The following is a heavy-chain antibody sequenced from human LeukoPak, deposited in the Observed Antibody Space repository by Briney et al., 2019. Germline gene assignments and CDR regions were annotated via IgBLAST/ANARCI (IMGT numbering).Heavy chain of an antibody. CDR2: ISPSGTDI. D-gene: IGHD1-26*01. J-gene: IGHJ4*02. V-gene: IGHV3-11*04. CDR3: ARDKIVGATYFDY. CDR1: GFTFTDTY. Sequence: GGSLRLSCAVSGFTFTDTYMRWIRQSPGRDLESLSYISPSGTDISYADSVKGRFTISRDNAKNSLYLQMNRLRAEDTAVYYCARDKIVGATYFDYWGQGTLVTVSS.